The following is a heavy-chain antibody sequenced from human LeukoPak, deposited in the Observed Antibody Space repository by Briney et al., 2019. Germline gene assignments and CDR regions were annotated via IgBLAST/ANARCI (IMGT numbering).Heavy chain of an antibody. Sequence: SETLSLTCTVSGGSISSYYWSWIRQPPRKGLEWIGEINHSGSTNYNPSLKSRVTISVDTSKNQFSLKLSSVTAADTAVYYCARARRLRPSSWYFDLWGRGTLVTVSS. CDR3: ARARRLRPSSWYFDL. J-gene: IGHJ2*01. CDR1: GGSISSYY. V-gene: IGHV4-34*01. CDR2: INHSGST. D-gene: IGHD2-15*01.